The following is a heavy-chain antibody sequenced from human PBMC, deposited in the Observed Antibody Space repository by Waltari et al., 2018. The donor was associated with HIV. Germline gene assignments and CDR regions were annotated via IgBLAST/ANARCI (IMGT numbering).Heavy chain of an antibody. J-gene: IGHJ3*01. D-gene: IGHD1-26*01. Sequence: QAQLVQSGAETKKPGSSVPVSCQASGGAFDAFAFTWVRQAPGHGLAWLGGTAPFFGVIYAQDFNGRVTITSNPSTRTVFLELGGLRPDDTAVYFCAKSDFTELVRGQKAFDVWGQGT. CDR3: AKSDFTELVRGQKAFDV. CDR1: GGAFDAFA. CDR2: TAPFFGV. V-gene: IGHV1-69*19.